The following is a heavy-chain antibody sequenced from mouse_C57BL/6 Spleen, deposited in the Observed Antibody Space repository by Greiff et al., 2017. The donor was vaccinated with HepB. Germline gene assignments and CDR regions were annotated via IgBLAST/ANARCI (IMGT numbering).Heavy chain of an antibody. CDR3: ATSNWDDWYFDV. CDR1: GYTFTSYT. J-gene: IGHJ1*03. V-gene: IGHV1-4*01. Sequence: QVHVKQSGAELARPGASVKMSCKASGYTFTSYTMHWVKQRPGQGLEWIGYINPSSGYTKYNQKFKDKATLTADKSSSTAYMQLSSLTSEDSAVYYCATSNWDDWYFDVWGTGTTVTVSS. CDR2: INPSSGYT. D-gene: IGHD4-1*02.